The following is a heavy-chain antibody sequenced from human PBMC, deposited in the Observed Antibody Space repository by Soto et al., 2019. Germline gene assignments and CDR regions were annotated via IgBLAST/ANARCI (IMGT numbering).Heavy chain of an antibody. CDR2: TISRVDIA. CDR3: ARSLGRHPSETPRGHSVCACSLFPFDH. Sequence: SVQDTCQASGGIYPYYTVYELGPATGRGLAWVGRTISRVDIANDAEGFRGRVMITADEATNTASMELSSLTSADTAVYFCARSLGRHPSETPRGHSVCACSLFPFDHWGQGTLVTVSS. V-gene: IGHV1-69*02. J-gene: IGHJ4*02. CDR1: GGIYPYYT. D-gene: IGHD3-16*01.